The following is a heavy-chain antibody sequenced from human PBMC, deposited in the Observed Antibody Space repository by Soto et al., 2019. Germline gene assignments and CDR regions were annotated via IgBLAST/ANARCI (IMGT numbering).Heavy chain of an antibody. CDR2: ISSSGSTI. J-gene: IGHJ6*02. V-gene: IGHV3-11*01. CDR1: GFTFSDYY. CDR3: AREQFSGPPTREQFSGPPTYYYYYGMDV. D-gene: IGHD6-19*01. Sequence: QVQLVESGGGLVKPGGSLRLSCAASGFTFSDYYMSWIRQAPGKGLEWVSYISSSGSTIYYADSVKGRFTISRDNAKNSLYLQMNSLRAEDTAVYYCAREQFSGPPTREQFSGPPTYYYYYGMDVWGQGTTVTVSS.